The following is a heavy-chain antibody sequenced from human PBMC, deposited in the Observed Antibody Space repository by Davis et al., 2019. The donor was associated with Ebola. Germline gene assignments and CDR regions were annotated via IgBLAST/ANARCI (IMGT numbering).Heavy chain of an antibody. CDR2: ISWNSGSI. CDR3: AKGSIFGAIPYYYGMDV. V-gene: IGHV3-9*01. D-gene: IGHD3-3*01. Sequence: SLKISCAASGFTFSSYWMHWVRQAPGKGLEWVSGISWNSGSIGYADSAKGRFTISRDNAKNSLYLQMNSLRAEDTALYYCAKGSIFGAIPYYYGMDVWGQGTTVTVSS. J-gene: IGHJ6*02. CDR1: GFTFSSYW.